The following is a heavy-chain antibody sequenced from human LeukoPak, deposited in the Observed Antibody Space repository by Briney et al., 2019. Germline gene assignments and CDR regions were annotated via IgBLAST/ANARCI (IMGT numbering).Heavy chain of an antibody. D-gene: IGHD5-18*01. Sequence: SETLSLTCTVSGASISTSTNYWGWIRQPPGKGLEWIGSIFYSGSTYYNPSLKSRVTISVDASKNQFSLKLSSVTAADTAVYYCARRTDTRGYRRFDYWGQGTLVTVSS. CDR2: IFYSGST. CDR3: ARRTDTRGYRRFDY. J-gene: IGHJ4*02. CDR1: GASISTSTNY. V-gene: IGHV4-39*07.